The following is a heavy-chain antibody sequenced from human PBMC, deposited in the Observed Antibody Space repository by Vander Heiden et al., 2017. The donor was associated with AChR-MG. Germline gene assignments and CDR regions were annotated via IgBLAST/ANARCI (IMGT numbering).Heavy chain of an antibody. V-gene: IGHV1-8*01. J-gene: IGHJ6*02. CDR2: MNPNSGNT. Sequence: QVQLVQSGAEVKKPAASVKVSCKASGYTFTSYDINWVRQATGQGLEWMGWMNPNSGNTGYAQKFQGRVTMTRNTSISTAYMELSSLRSEDTAVYYCARGKDIVVVVAKTGYYYGMDVWGQGTTVTVSS. CDR1: GYTFTSYD. D-gene: IGHD2-15*01. CDR3: ARGKDIVVVVAKTGYYYGMDV.